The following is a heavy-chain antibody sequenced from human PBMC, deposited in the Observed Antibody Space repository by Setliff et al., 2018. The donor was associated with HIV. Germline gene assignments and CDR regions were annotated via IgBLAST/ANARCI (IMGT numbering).Heavy chain of an antibody. CDR2: ISGSGGVM. Sequence: GGSLRLSCAVSGFSFSDYFMTWIRQAPGEGLEWVSYISGSGGVMAYADSVKGRFTISRDNAKNSMYLQMNSLRVEDTATYYCARARGSVGYYGSGTMYHMDVWGKGTTVTVSS. D-gene: IGHD3-10*01. J-gene: IGHJ6*03. V-gene: IGHV3-11*01. CDR3: ARARGSVGYYGSGTMYHMDV. CDR1: GFSFSDYF.